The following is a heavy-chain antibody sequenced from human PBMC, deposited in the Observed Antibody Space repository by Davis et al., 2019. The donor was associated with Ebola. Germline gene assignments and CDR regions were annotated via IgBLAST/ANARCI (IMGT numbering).Heavy chain of an antibody. CDR1: GGSFSGYY. J-gene: IGHJ5*02. Sequence: MPSETLSLTCAVYGGSFSGYYWSWIRQPPGKGLEWIGEINHSGSTNYNPSLKSRVTISVDTSKNQFSLKLSSVTAADTAVYYCAGGQRFTGNWFDPWGQGTLVTVSS. CDR2: INHSGST. CDR3: AGGQRFTGNWFDP. D-gene: IGHD3-3*01. V-gene: IGHV4-34*01.